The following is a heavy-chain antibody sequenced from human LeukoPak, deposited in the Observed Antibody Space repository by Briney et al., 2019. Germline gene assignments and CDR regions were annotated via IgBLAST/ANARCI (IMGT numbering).Heavy chain of an antibody. CDR1: GFSFSNYG. J-gene: IGHJ4*02. V-gene: IGHV3-23*01. Sequence: GGSLRLSCAASGFSFSNYGMNWVRQAPGKGLEWVSGISRSGDSTYYAASVKGRFTISRDNSENTLFLQMNSLRADDTAVYYCAKDRGYWGQGTLVAVPS. CDR2: ISRSGDST. CDR3: AKDRGY.